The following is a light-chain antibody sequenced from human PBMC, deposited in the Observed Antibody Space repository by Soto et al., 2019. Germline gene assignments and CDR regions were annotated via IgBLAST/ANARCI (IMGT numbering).Light chain of an antibody. J-gene: IGLJ1*01. V-gene: IGLV2-8*01. Sequence: QSALTQPPSASGSPGQSVTISCTGTSSDVGGYNYVSWYQQHPGKAPKLIIYEVSKRPSGVPDRISGSKSGNTASLTVSGLQAEDEAHYYCSSYAGSNNFVFGTGTKLTVL. CDR3: SSYAGSNNFV. CDR1: SSDVGGYNY. CDR2: EVS.